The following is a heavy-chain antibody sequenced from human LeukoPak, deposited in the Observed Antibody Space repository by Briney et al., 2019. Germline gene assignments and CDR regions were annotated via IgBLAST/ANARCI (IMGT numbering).Heavy chain of an antibody. CDR1: GGSISSSSYY. D-gene: IGHD1-26*01. Sequence: SETLSLTCTVSGGSISSSSYYWGWIRQPPGKGLEWIGSIYYSGSTYYNPSLKSRVTISVDTSKNQFSLKLSSVTAADTAVYYCARGIGLRELAHFDYWGQGTLVTVSS. CDR2: IYYSGST. J-gene: IGHJ4*02. CDR3: ARGIGLRELAHFDY. V-gene: IGHV4-39*07.